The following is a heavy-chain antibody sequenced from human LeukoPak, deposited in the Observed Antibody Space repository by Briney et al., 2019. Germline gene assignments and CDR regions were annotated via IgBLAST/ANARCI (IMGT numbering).Heavy chain of an antibody. D-gene: IGHD2/OR15-2a*01. Sequence: GGSLRLSCATSGFPFTETWMHWVRQVPGKGLVWVSRIRSDGSDERYAEAVKGRFTISRDNAKNTLYLQMNSLRDEDTAVYYCARDWFHAIDCWGQGTLVTVSS. CDR1: GFPFTETW. CDR2: IRSDGSDE. J-gene: IGHJ4*02. V-gene: IGHV3-74*01. CDR3: ARDWFHAIDC.